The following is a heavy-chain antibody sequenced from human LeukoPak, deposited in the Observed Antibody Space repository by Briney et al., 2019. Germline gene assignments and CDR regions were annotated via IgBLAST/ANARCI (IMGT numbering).Heavy chain of an antibody. D-gene: IGHD6-6*01. J-gene: IGHJ6*03. CDR3: ATSIAARPGYYYYMDV. CDR1: GYTLTELS. CDR2: FDPEDGET. V-gene: IGHV1-24*01. Sequence: ASVRVCCKVSGYTLTELSMHWVRQAPGKGLEWMGGFDPEDGETIYAQKFQGRVTMTEDTSTDTAYMELSSLRSEDTAVYYCATSIAARPGYYYYMDVWGKGTTVTVSS.